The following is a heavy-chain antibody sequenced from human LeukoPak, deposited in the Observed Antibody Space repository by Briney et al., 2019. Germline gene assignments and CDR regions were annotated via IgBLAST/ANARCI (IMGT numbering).Heavy chain of an antibody. V-gene: IGHV1-2*02. Sequence: ASVKVSFKTSGYTFTGYYMHWVRQAPGQGLEWMGWINPNSGGTNYAQKFQGRVTMTRDTSISTAYMELSSLRSDDTAVYYCARDVWGSLDYFDYWGQGTLVTVSS. CDR3: ARDVWGSLDYFDY. D-gene: IGHD7-27*01. CDR2: INPNSGGT. CDR1: GYTFTGYY. J-gene: IGHJ4*02.